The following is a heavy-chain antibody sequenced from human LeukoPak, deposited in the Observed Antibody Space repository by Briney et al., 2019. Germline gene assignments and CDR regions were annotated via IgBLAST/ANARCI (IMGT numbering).Heavy chain of an antibody. CDR1: GGSISSSNW. D-gene: IGHD4-11*01. CDR2: NYNSGST. V-gene: IGHV4-4*02. J-gene: IGHJ6*03. CDR3: ARTTEGGYSNGYFYYYYMDV. Sequence: SGTLSLTCAVSGGSISSSNWWSWVRQPPGKGLEWIGENYNSGSTNYKSSLKSRVTISVDTSKNQFSLKLSSVTAADTAVYYCARTTEGGYSNGYFYYYYMDVWGKGTTVTISS.